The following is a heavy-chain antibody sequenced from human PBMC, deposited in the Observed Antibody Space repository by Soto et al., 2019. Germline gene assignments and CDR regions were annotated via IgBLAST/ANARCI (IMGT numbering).Heavy chain of an antibody. CDR2: IYYGGST. V-gene: IGHV4-59*12. D-gene: IGHD3-9*01. CDR3: VPWRATTWLSYFDY. CDR1: GGSISSYY. Sequence: PSETLSITCTVSGGSISSYYWSWIRQPPGNGLEWIGYIYYGGSTSYSPSLMSRVTISIDTSKNQFSLRLSSVTAAATALHSRVPWRATTWLSYFDYWDRGTLVTVSS. J-gene: IGHJ4*02.